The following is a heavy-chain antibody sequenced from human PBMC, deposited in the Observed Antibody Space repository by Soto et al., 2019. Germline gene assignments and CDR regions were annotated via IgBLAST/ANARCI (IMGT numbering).Heavy chain of an antibody. CDR3: TKLRTITTGASDC. V-gene: IGHV3-23*01. D-gene: IGHD1-1*01. CDR1: GFIFENFG. CDR2: MSGGGGSP. Sequence: EVVLLESGGGLEQPGGSLRLSCAASGFIFENFGMSWVRQAPGKGLEWVSAMSGGGGSPSYADSVKGRFTISRDNSKNTLYLEMNSLRAEDTAVYYCTKLRTITTGASDCWGQGTLVTVSS. J-gene: IGHJ4*02.